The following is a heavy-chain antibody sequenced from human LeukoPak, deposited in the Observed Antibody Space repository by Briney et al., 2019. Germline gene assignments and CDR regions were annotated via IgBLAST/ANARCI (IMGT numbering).Heavy chain of an antibody. CDR1: GGSFSDYS. Sequence: SVKVSCKASGGSFSDYSISWVRQAPGQGPELMGRIIAILDTAHYAQKFQGRFTITADKSTTPVYMELSRLRSDDPAVYYCVRSGYDYDWFDPWGQGTLVPVSS. CDR2: IIAILDTA. D-gene: IGHD5-12*01. CDR3: VRSGYDYDWFDP. V-gene: IGHV1-69*08. J-gene: IGHJ5*02.